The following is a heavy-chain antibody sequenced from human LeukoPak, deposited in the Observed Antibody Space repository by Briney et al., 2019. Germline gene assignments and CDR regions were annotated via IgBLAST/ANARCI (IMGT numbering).Heavy chain of an antibody. CDR3: ARDSSEGKYYDFWSGYCRINWFDP. J-gene: IGHJ5*02. Sequence: SETLSLTCAVYGGSFSGYYWSWIRQPPGKGLEWIGEINHSGSTSYNPSLKSRVTISVDTSKNQFSLKLSSVTAADTAVYYCARDSSEGKYYDFWSGYCRINWFDPWGQGTLVTVSS. V-gene: IGHV4-34*01. D-gene: IGHD3-3*01. CDR1: GGSFSGYY. CDR2: INHSGST.